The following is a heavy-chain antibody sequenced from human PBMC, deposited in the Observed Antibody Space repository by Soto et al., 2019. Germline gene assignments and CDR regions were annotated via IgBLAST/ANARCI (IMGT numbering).Heavy chain of an antibody. CDR3: AREKSSGYYYDY. CDR1: GYTLTSYD. V-gene: IGHV1-8*01. D-gene: IGHD3-22*01. J-gene: IGHJ4*02. CDR2: MNPNSGNT. Sequence: ASVKVSCKASGYTLTSYDINWVRQATGQGLEWMGWMNPNSGNTAYAQKFQGRVTMTRNTSISTAYMELSSLRSEDTAVYYCAREKSSGYYYDYWGQGTLVTVSS.